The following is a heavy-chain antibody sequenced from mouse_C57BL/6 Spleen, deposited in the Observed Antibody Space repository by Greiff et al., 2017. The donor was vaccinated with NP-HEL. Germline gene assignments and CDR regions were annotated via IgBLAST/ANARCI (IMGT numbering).Heavy chain of an antibody. Sequence: VQLKQSGPVLVKPGASVKLSCKASGYTFTDYYMNWVKQSPGNSLEWIGVITPYYGGTCYNQKFKGKATLTVDKSSSTAYMELNSLTSEDSAVYYCARPLTTVVRGFAYWGQGTLVTVSA. CDR3: ARPLTTVVRGFAY. V-gene: IGHV1-19*01. CDR1: GYTFTDYY. D-gene: IGHD1-1*01. CDR2: ITPYYGGT. J-gene: IGHJ3*01.